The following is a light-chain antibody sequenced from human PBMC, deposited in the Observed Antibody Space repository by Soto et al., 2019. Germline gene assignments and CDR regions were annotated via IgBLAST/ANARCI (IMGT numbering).Light chain of an antibody. J-gene: IGKJ5*01. CDR2: DAS. CDR1: QDINIY. CDR3: QQYDILPIT. Sequence: DIQMTQSPSSLFASVGDRVTITCQATQDINIYLNWCQQKPGKAPNLLIYDASNLEIGVPSRFSGSGSGTHFTFTISSLQTEDIGTYYCQQYDILPITFGRGTLLEI. V-gene: IGKV1-33*01.